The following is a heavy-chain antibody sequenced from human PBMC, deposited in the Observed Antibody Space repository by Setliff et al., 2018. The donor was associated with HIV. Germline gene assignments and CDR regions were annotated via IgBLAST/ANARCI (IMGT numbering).Heavy chain of an antibody. J-gene: IGHJ5*02. D-gene: IGHD3-3*02. Sequence: ASVKVSCKASGYTFTSYYMHWVRQATGQGLEWMGWMNPNNGNTGYAEKFQGRVTMTRDTSISTAYMELSSLRSDDTAVYYCARGTAPRPASVLEFLEWLFPNWFDPWGQGTLVTVSS. V-gene: IGHV1-8*02. CDR2: MNPNNGNT. CDR3: ARGTAPRPASVLEFLEWLFPNWFDP. CDR1: GYTFTSYY.